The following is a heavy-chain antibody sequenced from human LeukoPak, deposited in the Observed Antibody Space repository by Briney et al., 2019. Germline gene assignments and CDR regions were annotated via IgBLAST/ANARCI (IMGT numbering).Heavy chain of an antibody. D-gene: IGHD3-22*01. CDR2: ISSSSSYI. CDR3: AKAPRDSSGYFLFCFDY. Sequence: GGSLRLSCAASGFTFSSYSMNWVRQAPGKGLEWVSSISSSSSYIYYADSVKGRFTISRDNSKNTLYLQMNSPRVEDTAVYYCAKAPRDSSGYFLFCFDYWGQGTLVTVSS. V-gene: IGHV3-21*04. CDR1: GFTFSSYS. J-gene: IGHJ4*02.